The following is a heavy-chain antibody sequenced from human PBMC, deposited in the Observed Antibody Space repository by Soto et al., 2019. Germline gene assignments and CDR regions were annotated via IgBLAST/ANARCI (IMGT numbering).Heavy chain of an antibody. Sequence: QMHLIESGGGLVKPGGSLRLSCTASGFVFSDYYVGWFRQAPGKGLEWISYISHSGSTIKYANSVKGRFTISRDNANNSLFLQMNSLRAEDTAIYYCARSPPLEGRRFDLWGQGSLIIVSS. V-gene: IGHV3-11*04. D-gene: IGHD3-3*01. CDR3: ARSPPLEGRRFDL. CDR2: ISHSGSTI. CDR1: GFVFSDYY. J-gene: IGHJ4*02.